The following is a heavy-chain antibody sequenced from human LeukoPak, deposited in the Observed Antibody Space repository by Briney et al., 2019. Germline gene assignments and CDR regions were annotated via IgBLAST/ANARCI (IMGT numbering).Heavy chain of an antibody. CDR2: ISSSSSYI. CDR1: GFTFSSYS. V-gene: IGHV3-21*01. CDR3: ARVAYGSGSYQDY. Sequence: PGGSLRLSCAASGFTFSSYSMNWVRQAPGKGLDWVSSISSSSSYIYYADSVKGRFTISRDNAKNSLYLQMNSLRAEDTAVYYCARVAYGSGSYQDYWGQGTLVTVSS. J-gene: IGHJ4*02. D-gene: IGHD3-10*01.